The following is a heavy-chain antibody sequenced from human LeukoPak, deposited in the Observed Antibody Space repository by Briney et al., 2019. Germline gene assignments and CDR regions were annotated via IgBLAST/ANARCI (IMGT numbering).Heavy chain of an antibody. D-gene: IGHD5-12*01. CDR3: APYRLSIIDS. Sequence: PGGSLRLSCAAPGFTFSSYAIYWVRQAPGKGLEWVSSITNSGGSTYYVDSVKGRLTISRDNSKNVLYLQMNSLRAEDTAVYYCAPYRLSIIDSWGQGTLVTVSS. J-gene: IGHJ4*02. CDR1: GFTFSSYA. V-gene: IGHV3-23*01. CDR2: ITNSGGST.